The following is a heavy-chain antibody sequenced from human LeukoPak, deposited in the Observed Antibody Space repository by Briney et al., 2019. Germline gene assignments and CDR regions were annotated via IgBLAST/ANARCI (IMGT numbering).Heavy chain of an antibody. D-gene: IGHD6-19*01. CDR2: IYSGGST. V-gene: IGHV3-66*01. J-gene: IGHJ3*02. Sequence: GSLRPSCAASGITGSSNYNSWGRQAPGEGLGWVSVIYSGGSTYYADSVKGRFTISRDNSKNTLYLQMNSLRAEDTAVYYCARVDSSGWYGMNDAFDIWGQGTMVTVSS. CDR1: GITGSSNY. CDR3: ARVDSSGWYGMNDAFDI.